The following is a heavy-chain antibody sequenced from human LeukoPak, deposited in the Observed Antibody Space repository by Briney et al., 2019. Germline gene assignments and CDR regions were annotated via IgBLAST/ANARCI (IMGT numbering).Heavy chain of an antibody. D-gene: IGHD2-15*01. CDR2: ISGSGDSI. CDR3: ARDLGHCSGGTCFAYGFDL. V-gene: IGHV3-11*01. CDR1: GFSFSEHY. Sequence: PGGSLRLSCKTPGFSFSEHYMKWIRQAPGGGLEWVSFISGSGDSIHYTDSVKGRFTVSRDNGKDALYLQMNSLRAEDTAVYYCARDLGHCSGGTCFAYGFDLWGQGTVVSVSP. J-gene: IGHJ3*01.